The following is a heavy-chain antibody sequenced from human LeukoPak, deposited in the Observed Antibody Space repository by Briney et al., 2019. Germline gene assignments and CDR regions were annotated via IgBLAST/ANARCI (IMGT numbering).Heavy chain of an antibody. CDR3: ARGDYYGSDFDY. V-gene: IGHV4-30-2*01. J-gene: IGHJ4*02. CDR1: GGSISSGGNY. CDR2: IYHSGST. D-gene: IGHD3-10*01. Sequence: SQTLSLTCTVSGGSISSGGNYWSWIRQPPGKGLEWIGYIYHSGSTYYNPSLKSRVTISVDTSKNQFSLKLSSVTAADTAVYYCARGDYYGSDFDYWGQGTLVTVSS.